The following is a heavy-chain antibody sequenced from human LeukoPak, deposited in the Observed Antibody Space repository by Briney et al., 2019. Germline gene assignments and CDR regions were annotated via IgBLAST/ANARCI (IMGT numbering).Heavy chain of an antibody. J-gene: IGHJ5*02. CDR3: ARGAGYGDYSWFDP. V-gene: IGHV1-46*01. D-gene: IGHD4-17*01. Sequence: GASVKVSCRASGYTFTGYYMHWVRQAPGQGLEWMGIIKPRGGSTSYAQKFQGRVTMTRDTSTSTVYMELSSLTSEDTAVYYCARGAGYGDYSWFDPWGQGTLVTVSS. CDR2: IKPRGGST. CDR1: GYTFTGYY.